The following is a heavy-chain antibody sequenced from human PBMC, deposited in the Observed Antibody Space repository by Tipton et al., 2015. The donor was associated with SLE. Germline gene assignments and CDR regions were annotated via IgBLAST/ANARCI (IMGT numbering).Heavy chain of an antibody. J-gene: IGHJ4*02. V-gene: IGHV4-39*07. CDR2: IYFSGGT. Sequence: TLSLTCNVSGGSISSSSWWGWIRQPPGKGLEWIGSIYFSGGTYYNPSLQSRLTISRDTSKNQFSLKVTSVTAADTAFYYCVSPHCGDTCYPGGYWGQGTLVAVSS. CDR3: VSPHCGDTCYPGGY. D-gene: IGHD2-15*01. CDR1: GGSISSSSW.